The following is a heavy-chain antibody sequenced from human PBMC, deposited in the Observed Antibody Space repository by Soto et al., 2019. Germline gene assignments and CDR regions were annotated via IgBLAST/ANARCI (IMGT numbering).Heavy chain of an antibody. CDR1: GGSFSGYY. D-gene: IGHD6-19*01. CDR3: ARGIIAVAGPDYYYYGMDV. CDR2: INHSGST. Sequence: PSETLSLTCAVYGGSFSGYYWSWIRQPPGKGLEWIGKINHSGSTNYNPSLKSRVTISVDTPKNQFSLKLSSVTAADTAVYYCARGIIAVAGPDYYYYGMDVWGQGTTVTVSS. V-gene: IGHV4-34*01. J-gene: IGHJ6*02.